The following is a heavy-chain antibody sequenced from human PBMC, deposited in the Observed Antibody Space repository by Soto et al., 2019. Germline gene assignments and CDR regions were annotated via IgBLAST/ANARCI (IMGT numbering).Heavy chain of an antibody. V-gene: IGHV4-31*03. CDR1: GDSISSGAYY. Sequence: PSETLSLTCTVSGDSISSGAYYWSWIRQHPGKGPEWIGYFYFSGSTYYNPSLKSRVTISVDTSNNQFSLKLSSVTAADTAVYYCAREANYYGSGSYHNWFDPWGQGILVTVS. D-gene: IGHD3-10*01. CDR2: FYFSGST. CDR3: AREANYYGSGSYHNWFDP. J-gene: IGHJ5*02.